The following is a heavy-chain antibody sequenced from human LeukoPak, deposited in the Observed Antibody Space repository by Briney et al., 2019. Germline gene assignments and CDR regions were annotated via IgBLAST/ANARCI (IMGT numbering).Heavy chain of an antibody. Sequence: SETLSLTCTVSGGSISSYYWSWIRQPPGKELEWIGYIYYSGSTNYNPSLKSRVTISVDTSKAQFSLKLSSVTAADTAVYYCARDLRYGPHYYYYYGMDVWGQGTTVTVSS. CDR3: ARDLRYGPHYYYYYGMDV. J-gene: IGHJ6*02. D-gene: IGHD5-18*01. V-gene: IGHV4-59*01. CDR1: GGSISSYY. CDR2: IYYSGST.